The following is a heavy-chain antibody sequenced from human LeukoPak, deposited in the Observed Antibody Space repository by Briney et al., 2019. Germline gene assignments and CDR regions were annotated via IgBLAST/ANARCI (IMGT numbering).Heavy chain of an antibody. Sequence: SETLSLTCTVSGGSISSSSHYWGWIRQPPGKGLEWIGSIYYSGSTYYNPSLKSRVTIPVDTSKNQFSLKLSSVTAADTAVYYCARDRYYYYGMDVWGQGTTVTVSS. V-gene: IGHV4-39*07. CDR1: GGSISSSSHY. CDR2: IYYSGST. CDR3: ARDRYYYYGMDV. J-gene: IGHJ6*02.